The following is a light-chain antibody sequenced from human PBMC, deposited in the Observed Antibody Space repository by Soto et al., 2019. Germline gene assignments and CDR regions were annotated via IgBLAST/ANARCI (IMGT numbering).Light chain of an antibody. CDR3: MQHTEFPPVWT. V-gene: IGKV2-24*01. CDR1: QRLGHSDGNTY. CDR2: TVS. J-gene: IGKJ1*01. Sequence: DVVMTETPLSSPVTLGQPASISCKSSQRLGHSDGNTYLSWLQQRPGQPPRLLIYTVSNRFSGVPDRFSGSGAGTDFTQKIRRVEAADAWVYYCMQHTEFPPVWTIGQGTKVEIK.